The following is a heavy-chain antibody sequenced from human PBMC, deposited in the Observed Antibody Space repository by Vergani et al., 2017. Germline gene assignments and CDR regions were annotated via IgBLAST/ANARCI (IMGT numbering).Heavy chain of an antibody. V-gene: IGHV4-39*01. J-gene: IGHJ2*01. CDR2: IYNSGNG. D-gene: IGHD3-16*01. CDR3: ASGKYYSDSTSHFRGRYFDV. Sequence: QMQLQESGPGLVKASETLSLTCTVSGDSIISRSYYWGWIRQPPGKGLEGIGSIYNSGNGDSSSSLKSRVTISADTSKNQFSLRLPSVTAAATAVYYCASGKYYSDSTSHFRGRYFDVWGRGTLVTVPS. CDR1: GDSIISRSYY.